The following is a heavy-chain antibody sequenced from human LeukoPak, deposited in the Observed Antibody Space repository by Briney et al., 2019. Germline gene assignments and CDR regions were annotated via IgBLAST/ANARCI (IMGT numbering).Heavy chain of an antibody. CDR2: IYYTGST. CDR1: GGTIVSYY. CDR3: ARYLAAGYFDL. J-gene: IGHJ2*01. V-gene: IGHV4-59*08. Sequence: SETLSLTCTGSGGTIVSYYWSWIRQPPGKGLEWIGYIYYTGSTNYNPSLKSRVTISVDTYKNQFSLKLSSVTAADTAVYYCARYLAAGYFDLWGRGTLVTVSS. D-gene: IGHD6-25*01.